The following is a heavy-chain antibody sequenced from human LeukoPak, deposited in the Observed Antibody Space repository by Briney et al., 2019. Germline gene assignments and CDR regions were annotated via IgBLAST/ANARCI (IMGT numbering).Heavy chain of an antibody. CDR2: ISYTGSA. CDR1: GGSISSYY. Sequence: SGTLSLTCTVSGGSISSYYWSWLRQPPGKGLEWIGYISYTGSANYNPSLKSRVTISVDTSKNQFSLMLTSVTAADTAVYYCASRLVGYLLHWGQGTLATVSS. D-gene: IGHD1-26*01. V-gene: IGHV4-59*01. CDR3: ASRLVGYLLH. J-gene: IGHJ1*01.